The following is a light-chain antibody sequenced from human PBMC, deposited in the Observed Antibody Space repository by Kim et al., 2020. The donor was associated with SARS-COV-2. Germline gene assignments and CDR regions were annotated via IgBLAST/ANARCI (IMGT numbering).Light chain of an antibody. CDR3: QQSYSTPYS. CDR1: QSISSY. Sequence: DIQMTQSPCSLSASVGDRVTITCRASQSISSYLNWFQQKPGKAPKLLIYAASSLQSGVPSRFSGSASGTDFTLTISSLQPEDFATYYCQQSYSTPYSFGQGTKLEI. V-gene: IGKV1-39*01. J-gene: IGKJ2*03. CDR2: AAS.